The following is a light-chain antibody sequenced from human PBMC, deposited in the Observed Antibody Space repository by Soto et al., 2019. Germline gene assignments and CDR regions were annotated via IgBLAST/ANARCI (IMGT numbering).Light chain of an antibody. CDR1: QSISSTF. CDR2: GAS. J-gene: IGKJ1*01. Sequence: EVVLTQSPATLSLSPGERATLSCRAGQSISSTFLSWYQQKPGQAPRLLIYGASTRATGIPDRFSGSGSRTEFTLTISRLEPEDFAVYYCQQYEASSRTFGQGTKVEIK. CDR3: QQYEASSRT. V-gene: IGKV3D-20*02.